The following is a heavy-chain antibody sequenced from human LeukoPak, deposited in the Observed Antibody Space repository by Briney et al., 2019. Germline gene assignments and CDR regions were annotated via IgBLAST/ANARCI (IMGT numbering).Heavy chain of an antibody. CDR1: GFTFSSSA. D-gene: IGHD2-15*01. CDR2: ISNNGGYT. J-gene: IGHJ4*02. Sequence: GGSLRLSCAASGFTFSSSAMSWVRQAPGKGLEWVSAISNNGGYTYYADSVQDRFTISRDNSKSTLCLQMNSLRAEDTAVYYCAKQLGYCSDGSCYFPYWGQGTLVTVSS. CDR3: AKQLGYCSDGSCYFPY. V-gene: IGHV3-23*01.